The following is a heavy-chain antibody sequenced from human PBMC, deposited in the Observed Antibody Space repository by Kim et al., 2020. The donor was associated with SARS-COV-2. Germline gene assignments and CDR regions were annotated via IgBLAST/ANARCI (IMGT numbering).Heavy chain of an antibody. V-gene: IGHV4-34*01. D-gene: IGHD3-22*01. CDR3: ARGRRGYYYDSRGYSDY. J-gene: IGHJ4*02. Sequence: SETLSLTCAVYGGSFSGYYWSWIRQPPGKGLEWIGEINHSGSTNYNPSLKSRVTISVDTSKNQFSLKLSSVTAADTAVYYCARGRRGYYYDSRGYSDYCGQGTLVTVST. CDR2: INHSGST. CDR1: GGSFSGYY.